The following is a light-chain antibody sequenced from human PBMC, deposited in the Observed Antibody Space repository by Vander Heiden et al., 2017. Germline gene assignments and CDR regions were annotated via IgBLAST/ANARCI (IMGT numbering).Light chain of an antibody. V-gene: IGKV2-28*01. CDR3: MQALQTRYT. CDR2: LGS. J-gene: IGKJ2*01. CDR1: QSLLHSNGYNY. Sequence: DIVMTQSPLSLPVTPGEPASISCRSSQSLLHSNGYNYLDWYLQKPGQSPQLLIYLGSNRASGVPDRFSGSGSGTDFTLKISRVEAEDVGVYYCMQALQTRYTFGQGIKLEIK.